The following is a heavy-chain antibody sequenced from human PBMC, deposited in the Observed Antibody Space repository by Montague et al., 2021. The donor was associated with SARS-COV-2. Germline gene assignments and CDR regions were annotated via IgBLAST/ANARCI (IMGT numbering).Heavy chain of an antibody. V-gene: IGHV4-59*01. D-gene: IGHD2-8*02. J-gene: IGHJ4*02. CDR1: GGSISPYY. CDR2: IYYSGST. CDR3: ARGIWCAN. Sequence: SETLSLTCTVSGGSISPYYWNWIRQSPGKGLEWIGDIYYSGSTTYNPSLESRVTISVDTSKNQFSLRLSSAAAADTAVYYCARGIWCANWGQGILVTVSS.